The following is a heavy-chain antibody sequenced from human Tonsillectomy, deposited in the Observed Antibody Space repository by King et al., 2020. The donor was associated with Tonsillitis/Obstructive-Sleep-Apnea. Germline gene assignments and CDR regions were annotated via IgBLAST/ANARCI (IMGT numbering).Heavy chain of an antibody. V-gene: IGHV3-9*01. CDR3: AKDIRYNWNYGGGFDP. J-gene: IGHJ5*02. D-gene: IGHD1-7*01. CDR1: GFTFDDYA. Sequence: VQLVESGGGLVQPGRSLRLSCEASGFTFDDYAMLWVRQAPGKGLEWVSGVTWNSGSVAYADSVKGRFTISRDNAQNSLYLQMNSMRTDDTALYYCAKDIRYNWNYGGGFDPWGQGALVTVSS. CDR2: VTWNSGSV.